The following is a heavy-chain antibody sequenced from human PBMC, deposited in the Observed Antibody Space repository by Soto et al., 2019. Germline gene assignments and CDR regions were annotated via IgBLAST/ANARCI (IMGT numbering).Heavy chain of an antibody. J-gene: IGHJ4*02. CDR2: ISPMFGAA. CDR3: AREVQVHTPAFVY. Sequence: QVQLMQSGAEMKKPGSSVKVSCQSSGGTFNTYAMKWVRQAPGQGPEWMGDISPMFGAANYAPKFQGRVTITADESTGTSYMQLSSLTSEDTALYFCAREVQVHTPAFVYWGQGTLVTVSS. D-gene: IGHD3-10*01. CDR1: GGTFNTYA. V-gene: IGHV1-69*19.